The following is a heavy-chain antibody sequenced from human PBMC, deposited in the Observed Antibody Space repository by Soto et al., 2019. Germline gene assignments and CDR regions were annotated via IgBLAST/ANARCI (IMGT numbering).Heavy chain of an antibody. D-gene: IGHD3-22*01. J-gene: IGHJ4*02. V-gene: IGHV4-59*01. CDR2: IYYTGST. CDR1: GGSTSNYS. Sequence: SEARRLSYTGSGGSTSNYSWSWSRQPPGKGLEWIGYIYYTGSTNYNPSLKSRVTISLDTSKNQFSLKLSSVTAADTAVFYCARSYYYETTGYYPLDYWGQGTLVTVS. CDR3: ARSYYYETTGYYPLDY.